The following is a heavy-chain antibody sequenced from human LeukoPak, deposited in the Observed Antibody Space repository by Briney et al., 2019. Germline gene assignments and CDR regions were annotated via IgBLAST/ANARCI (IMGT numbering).Heavy chain of an antibody. CDR3: ARAAKLGITFYYYYMDV. CDR2: IYYSGST. V-gene: IGHV4-59*01. D-gene: IGHD3-16*01. Sequence: SETLSLTCTVSGGSISSYYWSWIRQPPGKGLEWIGYIYYSGSTNYNPSLKSRVTISVDTSKNQFSLKLSSVTAADTAVYYCARAAKLGITFYYYYMDVWGKGTTVTVSS. CDR1: GGSISSYY. J-gene: IGHJ6*03.